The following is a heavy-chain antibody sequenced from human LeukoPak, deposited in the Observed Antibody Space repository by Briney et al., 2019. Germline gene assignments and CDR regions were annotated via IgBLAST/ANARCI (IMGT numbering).Heavy chain of an antibody. CDR3: ARSVGDILTGSHFDY. CDR2: ISSSGSTI. J-gene: IGHJ4*02. Sequence: GGSLRLSCVASGFTFSDYYMSWIRQAPGKGLEWVSYISSSGSTIYYADSVKGRFTISRDNAKNSLYLQMNSLRAEDTAVYYCARSVGDILTGSHFDYWGQGILVTVSS. CDR1: GFTFSDYY. V-gene: IGHV3-11*01. D-gene: IGHD3-9*01.